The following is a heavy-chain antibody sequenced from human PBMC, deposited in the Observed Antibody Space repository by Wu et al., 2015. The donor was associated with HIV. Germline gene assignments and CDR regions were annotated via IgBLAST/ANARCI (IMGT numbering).Heavy chain of an antibody. CDR2: IIPIFGTA. Sequence: QVQLVQSGAEVKKPGSSVKVSCKASGGTFSSYAISWVRQAPGQGLEWMGGIIPIFGTANYAQKFQGRVTITADESTSTAYMELSSLRSEDTAVYYCAGSSVVVPAPIVDYYYYMDVWGKGTTVTVSS. D-gene: IGHD2-2*01. J-gene: IGHJ6*03. V-gene: IGHV1-69*12. CDR1: GGTFSSYA. CDR3: AGSSVVVPAPIVDYYYYMDV.